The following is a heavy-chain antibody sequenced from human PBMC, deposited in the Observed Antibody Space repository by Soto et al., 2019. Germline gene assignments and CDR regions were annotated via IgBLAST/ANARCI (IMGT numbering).Heavy chain of an antibody. V-gene: IGHV3-15*01. CDR2: IKSKTDGGTT. CDR1: GFTFSNAW. J-gene: IGHJ1*01. CDR3: TTYYVVVTAPSPGYFQN. Sequence: EVQLVESGGGLVKPGGSLRLSCAASGFTFSNAWMSWVRQAPGKGLEWVGRIKSKTDGGTTDYAAPVKGRFTISRDDSKDKRYRQMNSLKTEDTALYYCTTYYVVVTAPSPGYFQNWGQGTLVTVSS. D-gene: IGHD2-21*02.